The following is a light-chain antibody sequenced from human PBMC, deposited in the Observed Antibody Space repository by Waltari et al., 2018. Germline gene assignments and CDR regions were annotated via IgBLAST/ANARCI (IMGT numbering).Light chain of an antibody. CDR2: GAP. V-gene: IGKV3-15*01. CDR3: HQYNNGPPYN. J-gene: IGKJ2*01. Sequence: EIVMTQSPATLSVSPGDRAVLSCRARQSVTTNLAWYQQKPGQAPRLLIYGAPTRATNNPARFSGSGSGTEFNLTISSLQSEDFAVYYCHQYNNGPPYNFGQGTKL. CDR1: QSVTTN.